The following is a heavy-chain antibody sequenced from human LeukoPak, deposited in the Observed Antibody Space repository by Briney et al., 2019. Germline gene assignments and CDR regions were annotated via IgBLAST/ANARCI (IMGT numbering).Heavy chain of an antibody. V-gene: IGHV4-59*01. D-gene: IGHD4-17*01. J-gene: IGHJ6*02. CDR2: VSYTGNT. CDR3: AREDPQTTVPEGMDV. Sequence: SETLSLTCTVSGGSISTYYWSWIQQPPGKGLEWIGYVSYTGNTNYNPALRSRVTISVDTSKNQFSLKLSSVTAADTAVYYCAREDPQTTVPEGMDVWGQGTTVTVSS. CDR1: GGSISTYY.